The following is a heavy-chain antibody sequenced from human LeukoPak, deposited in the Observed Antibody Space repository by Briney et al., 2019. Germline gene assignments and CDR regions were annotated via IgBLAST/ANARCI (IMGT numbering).Heavy chain of an antibody. J-gene: IGHJ6*03. CDR3: ARDTRLYVVPAADDYYYMDV. CDR1: GYTFTSYG. Sequence: ASVKVSCKASGYTFTSYGITWVRQAPGQGLEWMGWISAYNGNTNYAQKLQGRVTMTTDTSTSTAYMELRSLRSDDTAVYYCARDTRLYVVPAADDYYYMDVWGKGTTVTVSS. V-gene: IGHV1-18*01. D-gene: IGHD2-2*01. CDR2: ISAYNGNT.